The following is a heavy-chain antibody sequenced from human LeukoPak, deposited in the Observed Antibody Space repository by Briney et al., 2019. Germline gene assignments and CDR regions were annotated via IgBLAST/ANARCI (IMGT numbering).Heavy chain of an antibody. J-gene: IGHJ4*02. Sequence: EASVKVSCKASGYTFTGYYMHWVRQAPGQGLEWMGWINPNSGGTNYAQKFQGRVTMTRDTSISTAYMELSRLRSDDTAVYYCARDRTRTGYSSGWYYDYWGQGTLVTVSS. CDR1: GYTFTGYY. CDR2: INPNSGGT. CDR3: ARDRTRTGYSSGWYYDY. D-gene: IGHD6-19*01. V-gene: IGHV1-2*02.